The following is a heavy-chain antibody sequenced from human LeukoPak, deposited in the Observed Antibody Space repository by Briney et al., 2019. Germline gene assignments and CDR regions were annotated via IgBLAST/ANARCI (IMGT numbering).Heavy chain of an antibody. D-gene: IGHD4-17*01. Sequence: SETLSLTCAVDGGSLSGYYWSWIRQTRGKELAWIGEIRRSGNANYNPSLKSRVTLSIDTSKNHFSLNLTSVTAADTAMYYCARRPMPTTLTSPFDFWGPGAQVTVPS. J-gene: IGHJ4*02. CDR2: IRRSGNA. V-gene: IGHV4-34*01. CDR1: GGSLSGYY. CDR3: ARRPMPTTLTSPFDF.